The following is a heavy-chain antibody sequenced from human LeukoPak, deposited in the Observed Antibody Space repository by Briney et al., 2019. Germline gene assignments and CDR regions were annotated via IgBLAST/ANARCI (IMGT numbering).Heavy chain of an antibody. J-gene: IGHJ3*02. CDR2: IYYSGST. V-gene: IGHV4-39*07. CDR3: ARDLRPHSYGRRI. D-gene: IGHD5-18*01. Sequence: PSETLSLTCTVSGGSISSSSYYWGWIRQPPGKGLEWIGSIYYSGSTYYNPSLKSRVTISVDTSKNQFSLKLSSVTAADTAVYYCARDLRPHSYGRRIWGQGTMVTVSS. CDR1: GGSISSSSYY.